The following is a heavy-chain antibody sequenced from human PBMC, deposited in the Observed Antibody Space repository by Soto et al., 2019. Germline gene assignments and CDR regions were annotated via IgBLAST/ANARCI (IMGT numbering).Heavy chain of an antibody. J-gene: IGHJ4*02. CDR2: IYHSGST. CDR3: ATYEYSSSAGLDY. D-gene: IGHD6-6*01. V-gene: IGHV4-4*02. Sequence: SETLSLTCAVSSGSISSSNWWSWVRQPPGKGLEWIGEIYHSGSTNYNPSLKSRVTISVDKSKNQFSLKLSSVTAADTAVYYCATYEYSSSAGLDYWGQGTLVTVSS. CDR1: SGSISSSNW.